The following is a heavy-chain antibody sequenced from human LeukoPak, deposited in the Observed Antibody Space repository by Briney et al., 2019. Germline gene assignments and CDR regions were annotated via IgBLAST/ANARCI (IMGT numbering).Heavy chain of an antibody. CDR1: GVSISSYY. CDR2: VYYSGNT. D-gene: IGHD1-26*01. J-gene: IGHJ4*02. Sequence: SETLSLTCTVSGVSISSYYWSWIRQPPGKGLEWIGYVYYSGNTNYHPSFKSRVTISEDTSKNQFSLNLSSVTAADTAVYYCARHISSGGTYAHFDYWGQGTLVTVSS. V-gene: IGHV4-59*08. CDR3: ARHISSGGTYAHFDY.